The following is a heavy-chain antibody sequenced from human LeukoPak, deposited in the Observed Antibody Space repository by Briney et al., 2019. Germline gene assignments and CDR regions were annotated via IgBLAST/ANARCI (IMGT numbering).Heavy chain of an antibody. CDR2: IYYTGTT. CDR1: GGSLSGHY. D-gene: IGHD2-2*01. CDR3: ARFSWSCSTASCYLTN. J-gene: IGHJ4*02. V-gene: IGHV4-59*11. Sequence: SETLSLTCTVVGGSLSGHYWGWIRQPPGKGLELVGHIYYTGTTFHNPSLNSRVTITLDTSRNQFSLRLTSVIAADTAVYYCARFSWSCSTASCYLTNWGQGALVTVSS.